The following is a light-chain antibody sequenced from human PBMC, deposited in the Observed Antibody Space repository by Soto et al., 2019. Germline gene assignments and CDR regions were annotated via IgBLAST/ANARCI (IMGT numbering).Light chain of an antibody. CDR3: CSYTTTTAFYV. V-gene: IGLV2-14*01. J-gene: IGLJ1*01. CDR1: SSDIGAYNY. Sequence: QSVLTQPASVSGSPGQSITISCTGSSSDIGAYNYVSWFQQYPGKAPKLIISEVSNRPSGVSNRFSGSKSGTAASLTISGLQTEDEGDYYCCSYTTTTAFYVFGTGTKVTLL. CDR2: EVS.